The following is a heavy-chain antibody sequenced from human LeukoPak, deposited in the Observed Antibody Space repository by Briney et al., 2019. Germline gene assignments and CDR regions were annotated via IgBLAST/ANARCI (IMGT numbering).Heavy chain of an antibody. J-gene: IGHJ3*02. V-gene: IGHV4-39*07. D-gene: IGHD3-22*01. Sequence: SETLSLTCTVSGGSISSSNYYWGWIRQPPGKGLEWIGSIYYSGSTYYNPSLKSRVTISVDTSKNQFSLKLSSVTAADTAVYYCARDSSGYFNDAFDIWGQGTMVTVSS. CDR3: ARDSSGYFNDAFDI. CDR1: GGSISSSNYY. CDR2: IYYSGST.